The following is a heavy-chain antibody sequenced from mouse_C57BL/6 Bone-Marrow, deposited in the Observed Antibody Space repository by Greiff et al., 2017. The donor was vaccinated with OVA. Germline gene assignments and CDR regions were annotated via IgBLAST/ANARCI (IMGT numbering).Heavy chain of an antibody. CDR1: GFTFSDYY. CDR2: INYDGSST. V-gene: IGHV5-16*01. CDR3: ARATNYGSSSLYFDY. D-gene: IGHD1-1*01. J-gene: IGHJ2*01. Sequence: EVKLVESEGGLVQPGSSMKLSCTASGFTFSDYYMAWVRQVPEKGLEWVANINYDGSSTYYLDSLKSRFIISRDNAKNILYLQMSSLKSEDTATYYCARATNYGSSSLYFDYWGQGTTLTVSS.